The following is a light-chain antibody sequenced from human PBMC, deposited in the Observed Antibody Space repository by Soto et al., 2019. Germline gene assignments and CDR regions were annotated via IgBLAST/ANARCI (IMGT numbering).Light chain of an antibody. V-gene: IGKV1-39*01. CDR1: QSISSY. J-gene: IGKJ4*02. CDR3: QQSYSTRRT. CDR2: AAS. Sequence: DIQMTQSPSSLSASVGDRVTITCRASQSISSYLNWYQQKPGKAPKRLIYAASSLQSGVPSRCSGSGSGTYFTLTISSLQPEDFATYYCQQSYSTRRTFAGGTNVEIK.